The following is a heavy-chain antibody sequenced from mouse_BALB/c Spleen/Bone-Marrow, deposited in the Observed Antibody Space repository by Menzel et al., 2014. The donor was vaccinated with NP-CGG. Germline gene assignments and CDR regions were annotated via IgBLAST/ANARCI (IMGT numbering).Heavy chain of an antibody. Sequence: VQLQQSGPGLVQPSQSLFITCTVSGFSLTSYGVHWVRQSPGKGLEWLGVIWRGGTTDYNAAFISRMSISKDKSKSQVFFKMFRPQANDTAIYYCASDGCYWYFDVWGAGTTVTVSS. CDR1: GFSLTSYG. J-gene: IGHJ1*01. D-gene: IGHD2-3*01. CDR3: ASDGCYWYFDV. V-gene: IGHV2-2*02. CDR2: IWRGGTT.